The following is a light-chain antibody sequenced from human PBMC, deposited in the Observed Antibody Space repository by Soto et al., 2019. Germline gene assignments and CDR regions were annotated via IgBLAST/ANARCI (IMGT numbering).Light chain of an antibody. J-gene: IGKJ5*01. CDR3: QQSYTTASIT. CDR2: AAS. CDR1: QSISRN. Sequence: DIQMTQSPSSLSASVGDRVTITCRASQSISRNLNWYQHKPGKAPKLLIYAASSLQHGVPSRFSGGGSGTEFTLSISSLQPEDFGTSYCQQSYTTASITFGQGTRLEIK. V-gene: IGKV1-39*01.